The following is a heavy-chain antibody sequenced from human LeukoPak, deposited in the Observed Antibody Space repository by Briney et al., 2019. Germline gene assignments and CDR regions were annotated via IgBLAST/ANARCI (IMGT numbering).Heavy chain of an antibody. CDR2: INPNSGGT. D-gene: IGHD3-3*01. V-gene: IGHV1-2*02. Sequence: GASVKVSCKASGYTFTGYYMHWVRQAPGQGLEWMGWINPNSGGTNYAQKFQGRVTMTRDTSISTAYMELSRLRSDDTAVYHCARHYDFWSGYFYFDYWGQGTLVTVSS. CDR3: ARHYDFWSGYFYFDY. CDR1: GYTFTGYY. J-gene: IGHJ4*02.